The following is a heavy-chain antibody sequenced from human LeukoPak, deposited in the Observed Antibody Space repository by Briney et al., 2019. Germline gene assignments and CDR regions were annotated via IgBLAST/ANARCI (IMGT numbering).Heavy chain of an antibody. CDR3: ARHPSISSWSPGFDY. CDR2: SHRGDSNT. CDR1: GYSFTSHW. D-gene: IGHD6-13*01. Sequence: AASLKISSKGSGYSFTSHWICWRRPMPRKGQELIWISHRGDSNTKFSPSFQGQVTISVDTSITTAYLQWNSLQASDTAMYFCARHPSISSWSPGFDYWGQGTLVTVSS. V-gene: IGHV5-51*01. J-gene: IGHJ4*02.